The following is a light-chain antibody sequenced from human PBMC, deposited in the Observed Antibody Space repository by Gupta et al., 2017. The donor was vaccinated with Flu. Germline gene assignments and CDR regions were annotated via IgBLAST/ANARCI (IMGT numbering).Light chain of an antibody. J-gene: IGKJ5*01. CDR2: MSS. CDR1: QNIKRW. Sequence: GGRVTITCRASQNIKRWLAWYQRKPGKAPNLLIYMSSSLHSGVPSRFSGSGSGTEFTLTISSLQPEDSATYFCQQYSSYPITFGQGTRLE. V-gene: IGKV1-5*03. CDR3: QQYSSYPIT.